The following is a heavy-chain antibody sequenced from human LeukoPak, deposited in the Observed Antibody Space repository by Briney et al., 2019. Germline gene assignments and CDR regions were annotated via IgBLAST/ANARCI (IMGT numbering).Heavy chain of an antibody. V-gene: IGHV4-39*02. CDR2: IYYSGST. Sequence: NTSETLSLTCTVSGGSISGSSYYWGWIRQPPGKGLEWIGSIYYSGSTYYNPSLKSRVTISVDTSKNQFSLKLSSVTAADTAVYYCARDGGKLWPLYYYYGMDVWGQGTTVTVSS. CDR1: GGSISGSSYY. D-gene: IGHD5-18*01. J-gene: IGHJ6*02. CDR3: ARDGGKLWPLYYYYGMDV.